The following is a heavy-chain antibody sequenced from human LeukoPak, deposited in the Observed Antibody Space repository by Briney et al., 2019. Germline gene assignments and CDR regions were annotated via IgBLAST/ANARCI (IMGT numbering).Heavy chain of an antibody. D-gene: IGHD6-25*01. CDR1: GFTFSSSG. Sequence: PGGSLRPSCAASGFTFSSSGMSWVRQAPGRGLEWVSSITDSGGNTFYADSVKGRFTISRDNSKTTLFLQMNSLSAEDTAIYYCAKRAASGLYYFDYWGQGTLVIVSS. CDR2: ITDSGGNT. V-gene: IGHV3-23*01. CDR3: AKRAASGLYYFDY. J-gene: IGHJ4*02.